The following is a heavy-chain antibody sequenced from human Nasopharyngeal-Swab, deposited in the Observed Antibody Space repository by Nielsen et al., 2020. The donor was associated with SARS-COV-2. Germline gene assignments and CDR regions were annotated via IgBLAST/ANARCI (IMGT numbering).Heavy chain of an antibody. V-gene: IGHV2-5*01. J-gene: IGHJ4*02. Sequence: SGPMLVKPTQTLTLTCTFSGFSLSTSGVGVGWIRQPPGKALEWLALIYWNDDKRYSPSLKSRLTITKDTSKNQVVLTMTNMDPVDTATYYCAHAPRRLAVADNWGQGTLVTVSS. CDR1: GFSLSTSGVG. CDR2: IYWNDDK. CDR3: AHAPRRLAVADN. D-gene: IGHD6-19*01.